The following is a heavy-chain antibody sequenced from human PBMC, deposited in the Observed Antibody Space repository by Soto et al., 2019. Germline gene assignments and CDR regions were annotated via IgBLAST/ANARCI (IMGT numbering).Heavy chain of an antibody. CDR1: GFTFSTYA. Sequence: EVQLLESGGGLVQPGGSLRLSCAASGFTFSTYAMSWVRQAPGKGPEWVSLVDSSGRPYYTDSVKGRFTVSRDNSESTVYLQMSSLRAEDTAVYYCANWLRGGNYYCDHWGQGTLVTVSS. V-gene: IGHV3-23*01. D-gene: IGHD1-26*01. J-gene: IGHJ4*02. CDR2: VDSSGRP. CDR3: ANWLRGGNYYCDH.